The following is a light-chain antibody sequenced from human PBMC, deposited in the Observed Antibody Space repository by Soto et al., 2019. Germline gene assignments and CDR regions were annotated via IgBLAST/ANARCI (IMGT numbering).Light chain of an antibody. Sequence: DIVMTQSPGSLPVTPGEPASISCRSSQSLLHSNGYNYLDWYLQKPGQSPQLLIYLGSNRSSGVPDRFSGSGSGTDFTLKISRVEAEDVGVYYCMQALQTPLTFGGGTKVDIK. CDR1: QSLLHSNGYNY. CDR3: MQALQTPLT. CDR2: LGS. V-gene: IGKV2-28*01. J-gene: IGKJ4*01.